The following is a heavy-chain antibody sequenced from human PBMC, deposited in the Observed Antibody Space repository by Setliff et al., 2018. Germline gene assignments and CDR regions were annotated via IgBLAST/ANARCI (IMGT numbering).Heavy chain of an antibody. D-gene: IGHD2-8*01. V-gene: IGHV4-61*02. CDR1: GDSITSGSVY. CDR3: ARDPGFHSGTWCLGD. CDR2: IFPTGTT. Sequence: PSETLSLTCTVSGDSITSGSVYWSWIRQPAGKGLEWIGRIFPTGTTNYNPDLKSRVTMSVDTSKKRFSLKLTSVTAADTAVYFCARDPGFHSGTWCLGDWGQGTQVTSPQ. J-gene: IGHJ4*02.